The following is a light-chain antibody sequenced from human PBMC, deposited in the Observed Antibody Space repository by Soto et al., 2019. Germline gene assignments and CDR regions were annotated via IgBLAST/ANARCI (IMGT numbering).Light chain of an antibody. V-gene: IGLV2-8*01. CDR3: SSYAGSN. Sequence: QSALTQPPSASGSPGQSVTISCTGTSSDVGGYNYVSWYQQHPGKAPKLMIYEVSKRPSGVPDRFSGSKSGNTASLTVSGLQAEDEADYYCSSYAGSNFGTGTKVTVL. J-gene: IGLJ1*01. CDR1: SSDVGGYNY. CDR2: EVS.